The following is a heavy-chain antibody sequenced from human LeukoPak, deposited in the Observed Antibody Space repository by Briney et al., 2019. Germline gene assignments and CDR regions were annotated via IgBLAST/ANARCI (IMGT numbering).Heavy chain of an antibody. CDR3: ARDPRTVRI. V-gene: IGHV3-21*05. J-gene: IGHJ4*02. Sequence: PGGSLRLSCAASGFTFSSYTMNWVRQAPGKGLEWLSYISGSGDDTNYADSVRGRFTISRDNAKNSLYLQMNSLRVEDTAVYYCARDPRTVRIWGQGTLVTVSS. D-gene: IGHD1-1*01. CDR2: ISGSGDDT. CDR1: GFTFSSYT.